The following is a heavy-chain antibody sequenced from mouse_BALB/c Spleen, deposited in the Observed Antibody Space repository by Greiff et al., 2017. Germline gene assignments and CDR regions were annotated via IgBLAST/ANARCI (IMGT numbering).Heavy chain of an antibody. D-gene: IGHD2-4*01. J-gene: IGHJ4*01. CDR3: ATMITMDY. CDR2: ISSGGSYT. CDR1: GFTFSSYG. V-gene: IGHV5-6*01. Sequence: EVQVVESGGDLVKPGGSLKLSCAASGFTFSSYGMSWVRQTPDKRLEWVATISSGGSYTYYPDSVKGRFTISRDNAKNTLYLQMSSLKSEDTAMYYCATMITMDYWGQGTSVTVSS.